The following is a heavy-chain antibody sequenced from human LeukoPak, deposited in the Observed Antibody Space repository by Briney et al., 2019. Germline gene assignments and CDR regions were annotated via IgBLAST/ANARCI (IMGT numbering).Heavy chain of an antibody. Sequence: SGGSLRLSCAASGFTFSSYAMSWVRQAPGKGLEWVSAISGSGGSTYYADSVKGRFAISRDNSKDTLYLQMNSLRAEDTAVYYCAKDIHWGPSDYWGQGTLVTVSS. CDR1: GFTFSSYA. V-gene: IGHV3-23*01. CDR3: AKDIHWGPSDY. J-gene: IGHJ4*02. CDR2: ISGSGGST. D-gene: IGHD7-27*01.